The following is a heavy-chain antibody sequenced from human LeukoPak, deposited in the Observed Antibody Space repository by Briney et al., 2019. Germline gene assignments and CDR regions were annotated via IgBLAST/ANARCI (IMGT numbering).Heavy chain of an antibody. J-gene: IGHJ4*02. CDR1: GYSISSGYX. CDR3: ARRTVTTSYFDY. V-gene: IGHV4-38-2*01. D-gene: IGHD4-11*01. CDR2: IYHSGIT. Sequence: XCAXSGYSISSGYXWGWSRQPPGKGVECIARIYHSGITYYNPSLKSRVTISVDTSNNQFSLKLSSVTAADTAVYYCARRTVTTSYFDYWGQGTLVTVSS.